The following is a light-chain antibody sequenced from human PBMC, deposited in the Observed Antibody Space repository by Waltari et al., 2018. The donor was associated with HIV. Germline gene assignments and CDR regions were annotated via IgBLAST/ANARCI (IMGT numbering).Light chain of an antibody. V-gene: IGLV2-14*03. J-gene: IGLJ2*01. CDR2: EVD. Sequence: SVVTQPASVSGFPGPSITISCTGTDSDFGYNDFVSWYQQHPDKVPKLILVEVDSRASGIPERFAGSKYGSTASLTISDLRTEDEANYYCASFTEDFTVVFGGGTKVTVL. CDR3: ASFTEDFTVV. CDR1: DSDFGYNDF.